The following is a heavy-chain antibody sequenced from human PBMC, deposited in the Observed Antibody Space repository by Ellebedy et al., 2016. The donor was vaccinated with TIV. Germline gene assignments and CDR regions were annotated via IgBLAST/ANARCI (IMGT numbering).Heavy chain of an antibody. D-gene: IGHD4-17*01. CDR2: INWDDKK. CDR1: GFSLSTSGMC. CDR3: ARTLYGDYVGYLDN. Sequence: SGPTLVKPTQTLTLTCPFSGFSLSTSGMCVSWIRQPPGKALEWLARINWDDKKYYGPSLKTRLTISKETSRNQVVLTMTNMDPADTATYYCARTLYGDYVGYLDNWGQGTLVTVSS. J-gene: IGHJ4*02. V-gene: IGHV2-70*11.